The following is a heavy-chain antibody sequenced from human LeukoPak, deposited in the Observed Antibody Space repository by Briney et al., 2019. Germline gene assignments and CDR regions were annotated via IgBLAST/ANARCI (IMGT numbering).Heavy chain of an antibody. CDR1: GFTFSSYG. V-gene: IGHV3-30*02. Sequence: GGSLRLSCAASGFTFSSYGMHWVRQAPGKGLEWEAFIRYDGSNKYYADSVKGRFTISRDNSKNTLYLQMNSLRAEDTAVYYCAKVGYYDFWSGYRTLDYWGQGTLVTVSS. CDR3: AKVGYYDFWSGYRTLDY. J-gene: IGHJ4*02. D-gene: IGHD3-3*01. CDR2: IRYDGSNK.